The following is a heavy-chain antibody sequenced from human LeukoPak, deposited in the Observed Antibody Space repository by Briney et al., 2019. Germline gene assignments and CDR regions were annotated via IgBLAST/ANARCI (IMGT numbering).Heavy chain of an antibody. V-gene: IGHV3-53*01. Sequence: GGSLRLSCAASGFTVSSNYMSWVRQAPGKGLEWVSVIYSGGSTYYADSVKGRFTISRDNSKNSLYLQMNSLRAEDTAVYYCARGFAAARPIDYWGQGTLVTVSS. CDR1: GFTVSSNY. CDR3: ARGFAAARPIDY. D-gene: IGHD6-13*01. CDR2: IYSGGST. J-gene: IGHJ4*02.